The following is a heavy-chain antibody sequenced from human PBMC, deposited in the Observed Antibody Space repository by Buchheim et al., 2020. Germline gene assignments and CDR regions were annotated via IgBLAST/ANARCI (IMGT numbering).Heavy chain of an antibody. V-gene: IGHV3-15*01. Sequence: EVQLVESGGGLVKPGGSLRLSCAASGFTFSNAWMSWVRQAPGKGLEWVGRIKSKTDGGTTDYAAPVKGRFTITRDDSKNKLYLQMNSLKTEDTAVYYCTTDLGAVAGTYYFDYWGQGTL. CDR2: IKSKTDGGTT. J-gene: IGHJ4*02. D-gene: IGHD6-19*01. CDR3: TTDLGAVAGTYYFDY. CDR1: GFTFSNAW.